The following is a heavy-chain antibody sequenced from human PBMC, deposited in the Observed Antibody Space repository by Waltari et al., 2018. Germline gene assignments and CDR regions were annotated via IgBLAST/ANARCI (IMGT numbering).Heavy chain of an antibody. D-gene: IGHD6-13*01. CDR3: ARVARKTYSSPVPGRDYYYGMDV. Sequence: EEQLVESGGGLAQPGESLRLSCAASGFTFSRYWMDWVRQAPGKGLVWVSRINSEGSSTTYADSVKGLFTISRDNAKNTVYLQMKSLRAEDTAVYYCARVARKTYSSPVPGRDYYYGMDVWGLGTTVTVSS. V-gene: IGHV3-74*01. CDR1: GFTFSRYW. J-gene: IGHJ6*02. CDR2: INSEGSST.